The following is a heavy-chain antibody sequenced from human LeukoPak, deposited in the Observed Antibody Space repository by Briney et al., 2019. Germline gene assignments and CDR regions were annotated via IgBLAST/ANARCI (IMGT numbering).Heavy chain of an antibody. CDR2: IDYSGST. D-gene: IGHD3-9*01. V-gene: IGHV4-59*01. Sequence: PSETLSLTCTVAGGSISSYYWSWIRQPPGKGLEWIGYIDYSGSTNYNPSLKSRVTISVDTSKNQFSLKLSSVTAADTAVYYCARTRRHYDILTGYRGYYFDYWGQGTLVTVSS. CDR3: ARTRRHYDILTGYRGYYFDY. J-gene: IGHJ4*02. CDR1: GGSISSYY.